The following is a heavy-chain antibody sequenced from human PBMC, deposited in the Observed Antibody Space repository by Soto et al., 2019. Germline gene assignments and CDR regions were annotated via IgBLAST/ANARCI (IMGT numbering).Heavy chain of an antibody. J-gene: IGHJ6*02. D-gene: IGHD6-13*01. Sequence: QVQLVESGGGVVQPGRSLILSCAASGFTFSSYGTRWVRQAPGKGLEWVAVISFDGINKYYADSVKGRFTISRDNSKNTLYLQMDTLRAEDTAVYYCAKGREQQLVRIGMDVWGQGTTVTVCS. CDR2: ISFDGINK. CDR1: GFTFSSYG. CDR3: AKGREQQLVRIGMDV. V-gene: IGHV3-30*18.